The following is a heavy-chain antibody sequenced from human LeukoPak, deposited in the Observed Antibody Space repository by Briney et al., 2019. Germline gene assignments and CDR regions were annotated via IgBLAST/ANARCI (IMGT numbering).Heavy chain of an antibody. D-gene: IGHD3-22*01. CDR3: ALSPPNYDSSGYYH. Sequence: GGSLRLSCAASGFTFSSYAVSWVRQAPGKGLEWVSAISGSGGSTYYADSVKGRFTISRDNSKNTLYLQMNSLRAEDTAVYYCALSPPNYDSSGYYHWGQGTLVTVSS. CDR1: GFTFSSYA. J-gene: IGHJ5*02. CDR2: ISGSGGST. V-gene: IGHV3-23*01.